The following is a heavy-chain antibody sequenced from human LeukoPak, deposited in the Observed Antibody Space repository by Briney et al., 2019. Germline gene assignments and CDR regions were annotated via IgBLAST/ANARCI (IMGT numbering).Heavy chain of an antibody. Sequence: ASVKVSCKSSGESFSSYQITWVRQAPGQGLEWVGGFIPVFERSTYAQKFQGRVTMTADESTNTASMELSRLTSEDTAVYYCARDSRTYYYGSGSYYKVGRVDFWGQGTLVTVSS. J-gene: IGHJ4*02. D-gene: IGHD3-10*01. CDR3: ARDSRTYYYGSGSYYKVGRVDF. CDR1: GESFSSYQ. CDR2: FIPVFERS. V-gene: IGHV1-69*13.